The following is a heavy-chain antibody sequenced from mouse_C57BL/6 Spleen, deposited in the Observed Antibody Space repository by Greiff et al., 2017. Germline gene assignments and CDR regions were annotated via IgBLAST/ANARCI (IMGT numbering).Heavy chain of an antibody. D-gene: IGHD2-12*01. CDR2: IYPRDGSN. CDR1: GYNFKSYD. Sequence: VQLQESGPELVQPGASVKLSCKASGYNFKSYDINWVKQRPGPGLEWIGWIYPRDGSNKYNEKFKGKATLTVDTASSTAYMELHSLTSEDSAVYFCAKDDRDYYAMDYWGQGTSVTVSS. CDR3: AKDDRDYYAMDY. J-gene: IGHJ4*01. V-gene: IGHV1-85*01.